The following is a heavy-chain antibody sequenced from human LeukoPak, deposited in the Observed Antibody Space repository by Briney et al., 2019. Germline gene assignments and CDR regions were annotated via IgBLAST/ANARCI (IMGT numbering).Heavy chain of an antibody. D-gene: IGHD2-2*01. CDR3: AREEDCCRGRCYYYYYGMDV. Sequence: ASVKVSCKASGYTFTDYYMHWVRQAPGQGLEWMGWINPNSGGTNYAQKFQGRVTVTRDTSNTTAHMEQSRLRSDDTAVYYCAREEDCCRGRCYYYYYGMDVWGQGTTVTVSS. CDR1: GYTFTDYY. V-gene: IGHV1-2*02. CDR2: INPNSGGT. J-gene: IGHJ6*02.